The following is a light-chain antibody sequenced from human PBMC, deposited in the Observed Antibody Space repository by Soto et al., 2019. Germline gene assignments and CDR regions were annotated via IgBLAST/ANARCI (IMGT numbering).Light chain of an antibody. Sequence: DIQMTQSPSTLSASVGDRVTITCRASQSVSSWLAWYQQKPGKAPNLLIYKASSLESGVPSRFSGSGSGTEFTLTSISLQPDDFATSYCHQYNSYPLTFGGGTKVEIK. CDR3: HQYNSYPLT. V-gene: IGKV1-5*03. J-gene: IGKJ4*02. CDR1: QSVSSW. CDR2: KAS.